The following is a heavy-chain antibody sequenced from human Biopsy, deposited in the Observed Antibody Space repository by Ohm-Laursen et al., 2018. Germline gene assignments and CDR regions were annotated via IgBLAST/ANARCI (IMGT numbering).Heavy chain of an antibody. J-gene: IGHJ4*02. V-gene: IGHV4-61*01. Sequence: SETLSLTCTVSGDSLTSGPENWSWIRQSPGQGLEYIGFIYSGGSTNYNPSLQNRVTMSVDTSKNQFSLKLSSVIAADTAIYYCARGMRSSGWPYFDSWGQGTLVTVSS. CDR2: IYSGGST. CDR3: ARGMRSSGWPYFDS. CDR1: GDSLTSGPEN. D-gene: IGHD6-19*01.